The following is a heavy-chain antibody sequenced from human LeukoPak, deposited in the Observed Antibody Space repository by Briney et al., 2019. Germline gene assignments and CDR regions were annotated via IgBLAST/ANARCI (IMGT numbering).Heavy chain of an antibody. V-gene: IGHV3-11*06. J-gene: IGHJ4*02. D-gene: IGHD5-12*01. CDR2: ISSSSSYT. Sequence: GGSLRLSCAASGFTFSDYYVSWIRQAPGKGLEWVSYISSSSSYTNYADSVKGRFTISRDNAKNSLYLQMNSLRAEDTAVYYCARFKREWLRSEYYFDYWGQGTLVTVSS. CDR3: ARFKREWLRSEYYFDY. CDR1: GFTFSDYY.